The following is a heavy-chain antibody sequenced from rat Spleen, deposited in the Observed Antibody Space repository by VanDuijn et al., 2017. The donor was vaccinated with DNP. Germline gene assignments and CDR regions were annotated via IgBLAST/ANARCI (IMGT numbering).Heavy chain of an antibody. D-gene: IGHD1-2*01. CDR3: ATAIGDY. CDR2: ISASGGST. V-gene: IGHV5S13*01. J-gene: IGHJ2*01. Sequence: EVQLVETGGGLVQPGRSLKLSCVASGFTFSYYGMAWVRQAPKKGLEWVASISASGGSTSYRDSVKGRFTITRDNAKSTLYLQMDSLRSDDTATYYCATAIGDYWGQGVMVTVSS. CDR1: GFTFSYYG.